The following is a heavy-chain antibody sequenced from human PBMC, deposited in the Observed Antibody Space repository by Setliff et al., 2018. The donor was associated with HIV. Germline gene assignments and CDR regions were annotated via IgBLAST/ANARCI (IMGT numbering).Heavy chain of an antibody. V-gene: IGHV4-34*01. CDR1: GGSFTDYF. CDR3: AGGPGTTSIDY. D-gene: IGHD1-26*01. CDR2: INHSGST. J-gene: IGHJ4*02. Sequence: SETLSLTCAVYGGSFTDYFWSWIRQPPGKGLEWIGEINHSGSTNYNMSLWSRVTISLDASRNQFSLELISVTAADTAVYYCAGGPGTTSIDYWAQGTLVTSPQ.